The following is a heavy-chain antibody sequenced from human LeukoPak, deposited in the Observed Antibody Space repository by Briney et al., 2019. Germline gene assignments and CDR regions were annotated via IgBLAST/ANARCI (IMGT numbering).Heavy chain of an antibody. D-gene: IGHD2-2*01. CDR3: ARRYCSSTSCFLDY. Sequence: SDTLSLTCTVSGGSISSRSDYWGWIRQPPGKGMEWIGSIYYSGSTHYNPSLKSRVTVSVDTSKNQFSLQLSSVTAADTAVYYCARRYCSSTSCFLDYRGQGTLVTVSS. CDR1: GGSISSRSDY. V-gene: IGHV4-39*01. CDR2: IYYSGST. J-gene: IGHJ4*02.